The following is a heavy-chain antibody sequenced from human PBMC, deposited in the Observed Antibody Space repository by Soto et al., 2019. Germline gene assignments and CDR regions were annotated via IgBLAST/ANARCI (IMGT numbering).Heavy chain of an antibody. Sequence: ASVKVSCKASGYTFTSYCISWVRQAPGQGLEWMGWISAYNGNTNYARKFEDRVTMTTATSTNTVFLELRSLKSDDTAIYYCARDRLRGYDSSGFYSWGQGTMVTVSS. CDR1: GYTFTSYC. D-gene: IGHD3-22*01. CDR2: ISAYNGNT. V-gene: IGHV1-18*01. J-gene: IGHJ4*02. CDR3: ARDRLRGYDSSGFYS.